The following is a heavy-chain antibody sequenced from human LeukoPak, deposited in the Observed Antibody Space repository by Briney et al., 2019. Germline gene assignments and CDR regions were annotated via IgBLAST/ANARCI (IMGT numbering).Heavy chain of an antibody. CDR3: ARSSRRYCSGGSCYTDAFDI. CDR1: GYSFTNYW. Sequence: GESLKISCKGSGYSFTNYWIAWVRQMPGKGLEWMGIIYPGDSDTRYSPSFQGQVTISADKSISTAYLQWSSLKASDTAMYYCARSSRRYCSGGSCYTDAFDIWGQGTMVTVSS. V-gene: IGHV5-51*01. D-gene: IGHD2-15*01. J-gene: IGHJ3*02. CDR2: IYPGDSDT.